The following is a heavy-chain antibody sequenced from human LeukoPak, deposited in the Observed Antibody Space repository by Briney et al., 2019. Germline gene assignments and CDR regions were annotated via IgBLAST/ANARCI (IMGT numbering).Heavy chain of an antibody. Sequence: SVKVSCKASGYTFNGYYIHWVRQAPGQGLEWMGGIIPIFGAANYAQKFQGRVTITADKSTSTAYMELSSLRSEDTAVYYCAKTQRAVGIAGWDYMDVWGKGTTVTVSS. J-gene: IGHJ6*03. CDR3: AKTQRAVGIAGWDYMDV. CDR1: GYTFNGYY. CDR2: IIPIFGAA. D-gene: IGHD6-13*01. V-gene: IGHV1-69*06.